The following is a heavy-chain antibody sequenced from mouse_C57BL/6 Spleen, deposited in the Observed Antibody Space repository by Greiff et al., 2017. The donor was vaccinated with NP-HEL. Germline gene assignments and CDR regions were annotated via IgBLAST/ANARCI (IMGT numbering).Heavy chain of an antibody. CDR3: ARKGNYYSNYGYAMDY. CDR2: IYPGSGST. Sequence: VQLQQPGAELVKPGASVKMSCKASGYTFTSYWITWVKQRPGQGLEWIGDIYPGSGSTNYNEKFKSKATLTVDTSSSTAYMQLSSLTSEDSAVYYCARKGNYYSNYGYAMDYWGQGTSVTVSS. D-gene: IGHD2-5*01. CDR1: GYTFTSYW. V-gene: IGHV1-55*01. J-gene: IGHJ4*01.